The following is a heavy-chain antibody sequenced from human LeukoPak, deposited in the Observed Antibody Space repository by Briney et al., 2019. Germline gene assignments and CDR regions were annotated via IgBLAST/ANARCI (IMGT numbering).Heavy chain of an antibody. V-gene: IGHV1-18*01. D-gene: IGHD6-6*01. Sequence: ASVKVSCKASGYTFTTYGISWVRQAPGQGLEWMGWISAYNGNTNYAQKLQGRVTMTTDASTSTAYMQLRSLRSDDTAVYYCTRDLIAVRPGWFDPWGQGTLVTVSS. J-gene: IGHJ5*02. CDR3: TRDLIAVRPGWFDP. CDR1: GYTFTTYG. CDR2: ISAYNGNT.